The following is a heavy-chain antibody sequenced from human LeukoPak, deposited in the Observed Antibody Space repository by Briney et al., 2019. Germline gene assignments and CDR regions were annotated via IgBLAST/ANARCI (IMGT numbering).Heavy chain of an antibody. CDR3: ARDRYYDSSGYPSD. Sequence: GGSLRLSCAASGITFSYYWMHWVRQAPGKGLVWVSRIDADGSSATYADSVKGRFTISRDNAKNTLYLQMNSLRAEDTAVYYCARDRYYDSSGYPSDWGQGTLVTVSS. J-gene: IGHJ4*02. V-gene: IGHV3-74*01. CDR2: IDADGSSA. CDR1: GITFSYYW. D-gene: IGHD3-22*01.